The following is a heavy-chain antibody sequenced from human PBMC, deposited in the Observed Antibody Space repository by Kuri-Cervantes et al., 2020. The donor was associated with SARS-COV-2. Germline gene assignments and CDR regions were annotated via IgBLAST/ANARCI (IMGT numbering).Heavy chain of an antibody. D-gene: IGHD4-23*01. CDR2: IYSGGSST. V-gene: IGHV3-23*03. CDR1: GFTVSSNY. CDR3: TNFRTTVVKATFDY. J-gene: IGHJ4*02. Sequence: GESLKISCAASGFTVSSNYMSWVRQAPGKGLEWVSVIYSGGSSTYYADSVKGRFTISRDNSKNTLYLQMNSLRAEDTAVYYCTNFRTTVVKATFDYWGQGTLVTVSS.